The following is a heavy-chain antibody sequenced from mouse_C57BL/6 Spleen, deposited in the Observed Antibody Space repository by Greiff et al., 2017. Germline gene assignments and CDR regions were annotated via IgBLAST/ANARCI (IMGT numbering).Heavy chain of an antibody. CDR3: ARSAEGYFDY. Sequence: QVTLKESGPGILQSSQTLSLTCSFSGFSLSTSGMRVSWIRQPSGKGLEWLAHIFWDDDKRYNPSLKSRLSLSKDTARNQVFRKITSVDTADTATDESARSAEGYFDYWGQGTTLTVSS. CDR2: IFWDDDK. J-gene: IGHJ2*01. V-gene: IGHV8-12*01. CDR1: GFSLSTSGMR.